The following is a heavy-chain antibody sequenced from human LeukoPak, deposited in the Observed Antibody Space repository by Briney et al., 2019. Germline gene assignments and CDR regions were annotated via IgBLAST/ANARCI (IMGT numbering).Heavy chain of an antibody. J-gene: IGHJ4*02. D-gene: IGHD5-24*01. CDR2: IYATET. CDR3: ARHQGWLQWEY. CDR1: GFTFSSYG. Sequence: PGGSLRLSCAASGFTFSSYGMNWVRQSAGKGLEWIGRIYATETDFNPSLKSRLTMSIDTSKNQFSLKLRSVTAADTGVYYCARHQGWLQWEYWGQGTLVIVSS. V-gene: IGHV4-4*07.